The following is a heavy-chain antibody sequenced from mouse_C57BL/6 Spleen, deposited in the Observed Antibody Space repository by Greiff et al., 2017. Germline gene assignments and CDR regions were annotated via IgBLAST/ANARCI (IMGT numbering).Heavy chain of an antibody. CDR2: INPSTGGT. Sequence: VQLQQSGPELVKPGASVKISCKASGYSFTGYYMNWVKQSPEKSLEWIGEINPSTGGTTYNQKFKAKATLTVDKSSSTAYMQLKSLTSEDSAVYYCARKGDYRIFFDYWGQGTTLTVSS. CDR3: ARKGDYRIFFDY. J-gene: IGHJ2*01. CDR1: GYSFTGYY. V-gene: IGHV1-42*01. D-gene: IGHD2-14*01.